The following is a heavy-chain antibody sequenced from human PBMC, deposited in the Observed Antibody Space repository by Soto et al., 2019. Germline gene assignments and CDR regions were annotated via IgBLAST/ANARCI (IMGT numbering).Heavy chain of an antibody. CDR1: GDSMKGYHFY. D-gene: IGHD6-25*01. CDR3: AYGSSSAWIDY. CDR2: AYFSGGNT. V-gene: IGHV4-39*01. Sequence: PSETLSLTCSVSGDSMKGYHFYWGWIRQAPGKGLEWIGSAYFSGGNTYFSPSLKSRVSISVETSKNEFSLRLTSQTAADTAVYFCAYGSSSAWIDYWGQGTLVTVSS. J-gene: IGHJ4*02.